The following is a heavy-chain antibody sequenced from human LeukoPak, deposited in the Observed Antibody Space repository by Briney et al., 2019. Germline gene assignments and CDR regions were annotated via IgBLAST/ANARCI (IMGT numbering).Heavy chain of an antibody. V-gene: IGHV1-18*01. Sequence: ASVKVSFKASGYTFTNYGISWVRQAPGQGLEWMGWISAYNGNTNYAEKLPGRVTTSTDTSTSTAYMELRSLRCDDTAVYYCAKDWSGGWAFDISGQGTMVTVSS. CDR1: GYTFTNYG. D-gene: IGHD3-10*01. CDR3: AKDWSGGWAFDI. J-gene: IGHJ3*02. CDR2: ISAYNGNT.